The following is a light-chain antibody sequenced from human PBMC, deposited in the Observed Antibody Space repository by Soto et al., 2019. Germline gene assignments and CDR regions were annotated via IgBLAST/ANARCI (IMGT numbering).Light chain of an antibody. Sequence: EIVLTQSPATLSLSPGERATLSFRASQTVSSYLAWYQQRPGQAPRLVMYDVSNRATGIPARFSGSGSGTDFTLTISGLEPEDFAVYYCQQRGNWPPVLTFGGGTKVEI. CDR3: QQRGNWPPVLT. V-gene: IGKV3-11*01. CDR1: QTVSSY. J-gene: IGKJ4*01. CDR2: DVS.